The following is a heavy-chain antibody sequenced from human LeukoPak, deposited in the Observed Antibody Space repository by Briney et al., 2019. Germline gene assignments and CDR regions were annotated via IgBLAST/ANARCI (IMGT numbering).Heavy chain of an antibody. Sequence: GAPVKVSCKASGYTFTGYYMHWVRQAPGQGLEWMGWINPNSGGTNYAQKFQGRVTMTRDTSISTAYMELSRLRSDDTAVYYCARDYRTVVGALDPWGQGTLVTVSS. V-gene: IGHV1-2*02. D-gene: IGHD1-26*01. CDR3: ARDYRTVVGALDP. J-gene: IGHJ5*02. CDR1: GYTFTGYY. CDR2: INPNSGGT.